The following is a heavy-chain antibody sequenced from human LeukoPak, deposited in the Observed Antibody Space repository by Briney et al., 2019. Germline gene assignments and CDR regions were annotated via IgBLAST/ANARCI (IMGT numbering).Heavy chain of an antibody. V-gene: IGHV4-39*01. CDR2: ISYSGST. D-gene: IGHD3-10*01. CDR1: GGSISSSSYY. CDR3: ARYYYGSGSYYKSIGY. J-gene: IGHJ4*02. Sequence: PSETLSLTCTASGGSISSSSYYWGWIRQPPGKGLEWIGSISYSGSTYYNPSLKSRVTISVDTSNNQFSLKLSSVTAADTAVYYCARYYYGSGSYYKSIGYWGQGTLVTVSS.